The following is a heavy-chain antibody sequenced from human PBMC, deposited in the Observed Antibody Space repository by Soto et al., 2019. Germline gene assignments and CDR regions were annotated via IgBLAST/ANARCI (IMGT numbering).Heavy chain of an antibody. J-gene: IGHJ6*01. Sequence: QVQLVESGGGEVQPGRSLRLSCAASGFTFNTYGMNWVRQAPGKGLEWVAVIWYDGSNKYYADSVKGRFTISRDNSKNTLYMEMNSLRAEDTAVYHCARGGYSAGWTYGMDVWGQGTTVTVST. CDR2: IWYDGSNK. V-gene: IGHV3-33*01. CDR1: GFTFNTYG. CDR3: ARGGYSAGWTYGMDV. D-gene: IGHD6-19*01.